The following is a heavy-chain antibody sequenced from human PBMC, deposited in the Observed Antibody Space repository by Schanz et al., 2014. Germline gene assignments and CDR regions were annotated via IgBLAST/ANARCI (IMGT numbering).Heavy chain of an antibody. V-gene: IGHV3-74*01. D-gene: IGHD4-17*01. CDR1: GFTFSSHW. Sequence: EVQLVQSGGGLVQPGGSLRLSCAASGFTFSSHWMHWVRQDPGKGLVWVARINSVGSNTDYADSVTGRFTISRDNANNTLYLQMNTLRAEDTAVYYCARKMKLGVYGCKGHDSLDICGHGTIVNVSS. J-gene: IGHJ3*02. CDR3: ARKMKLGVYGCKGHDSLDI. CDR2: INSVGSNT.